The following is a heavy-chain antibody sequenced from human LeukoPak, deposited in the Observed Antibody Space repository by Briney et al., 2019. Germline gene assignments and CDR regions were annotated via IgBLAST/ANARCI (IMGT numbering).Heavy chain of an antibody. Sequence: ASVKVSCKASGYTFTSYGISWVRQAPGQGLEWMGWISAYNGNTNYAQKLQGRVTMTTDTSTSTAYMELRSLRSDDTAVYYCARDSGLGYCSGGSCYHPLGYYYYYGMDVWGQGTTVTVSS. V-gene: IGHV1-18*01. D-gene: IGHD2-15*01. CDR3: ARDSGLGYCSGGSCYHPLGYYYYYGMDV. CDR2: ISAYNGNT. CDR1: GYTFTSYG. J-gene: IGHJ6*02.